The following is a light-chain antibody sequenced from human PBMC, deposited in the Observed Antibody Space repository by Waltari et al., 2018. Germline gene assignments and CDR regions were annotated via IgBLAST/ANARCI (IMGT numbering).Light chain of an antibody. CDR2: DDS. CDR3: QVWDFTSDQVV. CDR1: NNRHKI. V-gene: IGLV3-21*02. Sequence: SYALIQPPSVSVDPGQTARIPCGGANNRHKIVHWYPRKPGQAPVLVVQDDSDRPAGSPERFSGSNAGHTATLTITRVDAGDEADYYCQVWDFTSDQVVFGGGTRLTVL. J-gene: IGLJ2*01.